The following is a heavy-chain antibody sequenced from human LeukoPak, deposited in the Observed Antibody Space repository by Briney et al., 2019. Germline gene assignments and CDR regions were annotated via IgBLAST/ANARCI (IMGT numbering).Heavy chain of an antibody. J-gene: IGHJ4*02. CDR3: ARDLYVYSSSWRIFDY. V-gene: IGHV1-3*01. D-gene: IGHD6-13*01. Sequence: ASVKVSCKASGYTFTSYAMHWVRQAPGQRLEWMGWINAGNGNTKYSQKFQGRVTITRDTSASTAYMELSSLRSEDTAVYYCARDLYVYSSSWRIFDYWGQGTLVTVSS. CDR2: INAGNGNT. CDR1: GYTFTSYA.